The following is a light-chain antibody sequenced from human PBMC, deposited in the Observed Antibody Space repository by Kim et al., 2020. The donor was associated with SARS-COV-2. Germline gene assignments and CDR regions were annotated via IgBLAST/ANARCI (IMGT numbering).Light chain of an antibody. V-gene: IGKV1-5*03. CDR1: QSISSW. Sequence: ASVESTVTITCGGSQSISSWLAWYQQKPGKAPKLLIYKASSLVTGVPSRFGGSESGTEFTLTISRLQPDDFATYYCQQYNSYPVTFGGGTKVDIK. J-gene: IGKJ4*01. CDR2: KAS. CDR3: QQYNSYPVT.